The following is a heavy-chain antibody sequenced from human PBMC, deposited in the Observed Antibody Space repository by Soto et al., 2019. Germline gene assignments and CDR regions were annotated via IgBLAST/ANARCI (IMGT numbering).Heavy chain of an antibody. CDR3: AWGRGFDY. J-gene: IGHJ4*02. V-gene: IGHV4-4*02. D-gene: IGHD7-27*01. Sequence: QVQLQESGPGLVKPSGTLSLTCAVSSASIISSGTWWSWVRQPPGKGLEWIGEIYYSGRTNYNPSLKSRVTISVDKSKNQFSLKLNSVTAADTAVYYCAWGRGFDYWGQGALVTVSS. CDR2: IYYSGRT. CDR1: SASIISSGTW.